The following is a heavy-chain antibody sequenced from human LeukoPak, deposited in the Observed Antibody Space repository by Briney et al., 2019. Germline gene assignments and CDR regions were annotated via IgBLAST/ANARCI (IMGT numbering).Heavy chain of an antibody. CDR2: ISSSGSTI. V-gene: IGHV3-48*04. CDR3: ARLGSPMGAAAPWWYFDL. CDR1: GFTFSSYS. J-gene: IGHJ2*01. Sequence: GGSLRLSCAASGFTFSSYSMNWVRQAPGKGLEWVSYISSSGSTIYYADSVKGRFTISRDNAKNSLYLQMNSLRAEDTAVYYCARLGSPMGAAAPWWYFDLWGRGTLATVSS. D-gene: IGHD6-13*01.